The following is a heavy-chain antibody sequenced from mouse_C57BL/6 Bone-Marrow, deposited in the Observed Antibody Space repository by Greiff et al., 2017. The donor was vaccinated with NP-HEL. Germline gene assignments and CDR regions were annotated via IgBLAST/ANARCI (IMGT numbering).Heavy chain of an antibody. CDR2: IDPETGGT. CDR1: GYTFTDYE. Sequence: VQLQQSGAELVRPGASVTLSCKASGYTFTDYEMHWVKQTPVHGLEWIGAIDPETGGTAYNQKFKGKAILTADKSSSTAYMELRSLTSEDSAVYYCTRGELRRFAYWGQGTLVTVSA. D-gene: IGHD2-4*01. CDR3: TRGELRRFAY. J-gene: IGHJ3*01. V-gene: IGHV1-15*01.